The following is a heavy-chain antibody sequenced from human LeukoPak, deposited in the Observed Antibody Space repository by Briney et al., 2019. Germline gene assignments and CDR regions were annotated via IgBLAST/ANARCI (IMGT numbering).Heavy chain of an antibody. CDR2: MNPNSGNT. J-gene: IGHJ4*02. D-gene: IGHD2-15*01. Sequence: ASEKVSCKASGYSFSTFDINWVRQAPGQGPEWMGWMNPNSGNTGYAQKFQGRVTLTRSTSMTTAYMELSSLRSEDTAVYYCARQSLDGGSCYDYWGQGTPVTISS. CDR3: ARQSLDGGSCYDY. CDR1: GYSFSTFD. V-gene: IGHV1-8*01.